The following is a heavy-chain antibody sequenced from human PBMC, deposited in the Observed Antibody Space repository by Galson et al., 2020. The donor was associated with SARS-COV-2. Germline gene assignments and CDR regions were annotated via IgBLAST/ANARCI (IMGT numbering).Heavy chain of an antibody. CDR2: VYYSGRA. V-gene: IGHV4-39*01. D-gene: IGHD3-22*01. CDR3: ARLSYDSTAYYLAFDY. J-gene: IGHJ4*02. Sequence: ETSETLSLTCTVSSGSIRSSAYYWAWIRQPPGQGLEWIASVYYSGRASYSPSLKRRVTISVDTSKNQLSLKLRSMTAADTAVYYCARLSYDSTAYYLAFDYWGQGTQVTVSS. CDR1: SGSIRSSAYY.